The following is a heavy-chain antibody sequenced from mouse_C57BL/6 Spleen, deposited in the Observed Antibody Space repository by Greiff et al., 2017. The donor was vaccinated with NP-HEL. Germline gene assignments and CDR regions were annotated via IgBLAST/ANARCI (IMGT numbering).Heavy chain of an antibody. CDR2: IYPGDGDT. CDR3: AKNPPASMDY. Sequence: VQLQQSGPELVKPGASVKISCKASGYAFSSSWMNWVKQRPGKGLEWIGRIYPGDGDTNYNGKFKGKATLTADKSSSTAYMQLSSLTSEDSAVYFCAKNPPASMDYWGQGTSVTVSS. J-gene: IGHJ4*01. V-gene: IGHV1-82*01. CDR1: GYAFSSSW.